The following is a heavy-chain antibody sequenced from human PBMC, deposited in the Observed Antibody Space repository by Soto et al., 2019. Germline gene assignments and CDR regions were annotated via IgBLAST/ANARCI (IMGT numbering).Heavy chain of an antibody. J-gene: IGHJ5*02. CDR3: ARRPGSWFDP. Sequence: PGESLKISCKASGYSFTTRWLGWVRQMPGKGLEWMGIIFPSDCDTRYSPSCQVQVTSSGYKSISTAYLQWSSLKAPDSAMYYCARRPGSWFDPWGQGTLVTVSS. CDR2: IFPSDCDT. V-gene: IGHV5-51*01. D-gene: IGHD3-10*01. CDR1: GYSFTTRW.